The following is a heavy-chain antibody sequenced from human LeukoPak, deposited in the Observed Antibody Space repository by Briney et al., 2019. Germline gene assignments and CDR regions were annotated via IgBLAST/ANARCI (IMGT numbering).Heavy chain of an antibody. Sequence: SQTLSLTCTVSGGSISSGDYYWSWIRQPPGKGLEWIGYIYYSGSTYYNSSLKSRVTISVDTSKNQFSLKLSSVTAADTAVYYCARESTVTIYYFDYWGQGTLVTVSS. D-gene: IGHD4-17*01. CDR1: GGSISSGDYY. CDR3: ARESTVTIYYFDY. J-gene: IGHJ4*02. V-gene: IGHV4-30-4*01. CDR2: IYYSGST.